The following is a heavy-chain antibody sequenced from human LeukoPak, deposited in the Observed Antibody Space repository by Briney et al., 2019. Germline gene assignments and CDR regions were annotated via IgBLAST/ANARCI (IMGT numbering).Heavy chain of an antibody. V-gene: IGHV3-23*01. Sequence: GGSPRLSCAASGFTFSNYAVNWVRQAPGKGLEWISGIGGSGTGTFYADSVKGRFTISRDNSKNTLFLQMTSLRAEDTAIYYCAKDGDTPGYFDYWGQGTPVTVSS. D-gene: IGHD2-21*01. CDR3: AKDGDTPGYFDY. CDR2: IGGSGTGT. J-gene: IGHJ4*02. CDR1: GFTFSNYA.